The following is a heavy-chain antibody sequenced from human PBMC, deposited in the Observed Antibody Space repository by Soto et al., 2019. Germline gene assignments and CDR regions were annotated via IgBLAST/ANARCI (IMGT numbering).Heavy chain of an antibody. CDR3: ARRPDVYYYYGMDV. CDR1: GYTFTSYD. V-gene: IGHV1-8*01. J-gene: IGHJ6*02. CDR2: MNPNSGNT. Sequence: QVQLVRSGAEVKKPGASVKVSCKASGYTFTSYDINWVRQATGQGLEWMGWMNPNSGNTGYAQKFQGRVTMTRNTSISTAYMEVSSLRSEGRGVYYSARRPDVYYYYGMDVCGQGTTVTVSS.